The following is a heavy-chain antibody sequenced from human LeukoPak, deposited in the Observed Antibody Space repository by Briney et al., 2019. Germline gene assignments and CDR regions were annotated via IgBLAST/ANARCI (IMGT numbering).Heavy chain of an antibody. D-gene: IGHD1-26*01. V-gene: IGHV3-23*01. Sequence: GGSLRLSCAASGFTFSSYAMSWVRQAPGEGLEWVSAISGSGGSTYYADSVKGRFTISRDNSKNTLYLQMNSLRAEDTAVYYCAKAKVGATHFDYWGQGTLVTVSS. CDR3: AKAKVGATHFDY. CDR2: ISGSGGST. CDR1: GFTFSSYA. J-gene: IGHJ4*02.